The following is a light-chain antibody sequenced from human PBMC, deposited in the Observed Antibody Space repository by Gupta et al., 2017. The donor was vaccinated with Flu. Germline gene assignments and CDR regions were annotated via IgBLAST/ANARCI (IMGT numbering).Light chain of an antibody. Sequence: DIQMTQSPSSLSASVGDRVTITCRASQNINKYLNWYQQRPGKAPEVLVYSVSSLQTGVPSRFSGSGSGTQFTLTISRLQPADFATYYCQQTDSIPDIFGQGTKVEV. CDR1: QNINKY. CDR3: QQTDSIPDI. J-gene: IGKJ2*01. CDR2: SVS. V-gene: IGKV1-39*01.